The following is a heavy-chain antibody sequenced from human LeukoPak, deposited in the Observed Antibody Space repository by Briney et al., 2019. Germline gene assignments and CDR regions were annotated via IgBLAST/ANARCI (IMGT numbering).Heavy chain of an antibody. CDR2: INPSGGST. V-gene: IGHV1-46*01. CDR1: GYTFTYFY. D-gene: IGHD1-26*01. J-gene: IGHJ4*02. CDR3: AREGVSGSYLGY. Sequence: ASVKVSCKASGYTFTYFYIHWVRLAPGQGLEWMGVINPSGGSTRYAQKFQDRVTMTRDMSTSTVYMELSSLRSEDTAVYYCAREGVSGSYLGYWGQGTLVTVSS.